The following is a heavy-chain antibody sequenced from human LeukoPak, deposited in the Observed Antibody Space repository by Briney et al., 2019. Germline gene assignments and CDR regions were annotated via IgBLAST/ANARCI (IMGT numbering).Heavy chain of an antibody. CDR3: AKYYYNSGSFSFDY. CDR1: GFTFSSYA. V-gene: IGHV3-23*01. D-gene: IGHD3-10*01. CDR2: ISGSGDDT. Sequence: GGSLRLSCAASGFTFSSYAMSWVRQAPGKGLEWVSAISGSGDDTYYADSVKGRFTISRDSSKNTLSLQMTSLRADDTAVYYCAKYYYNSGSFSFDYWGQGTLVTVSS. J-gene: IGHJ4*02.